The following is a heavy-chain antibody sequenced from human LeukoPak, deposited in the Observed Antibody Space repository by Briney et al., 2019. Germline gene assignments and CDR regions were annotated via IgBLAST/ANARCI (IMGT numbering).Heavy chain of an antibody. CDR3: AKAYSSGWACFDY. D-gene: IGHD6-19*01. V-gene: IGHV3-23*01. J-gene: IGHJ4*02. CDR1: GFTFTSYV. Sequence: TGGSLRLSCASSGFTFTSYVMSWVRQAQGKGLEWVSSITGTGGSTYYADSVKGRFTISRDNSKNTLFLQMNSLRAEDTAVYYCAKAYSSGWACFDYWGRGALVTVSS. CDR2: ITGTGGST.